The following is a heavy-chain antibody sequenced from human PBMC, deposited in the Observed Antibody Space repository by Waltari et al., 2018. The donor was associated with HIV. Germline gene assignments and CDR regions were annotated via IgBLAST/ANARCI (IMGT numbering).Heavy chain of an antibody. J-gene: IGHJ4*02. CDR3: ARVSDSYGTVFEY. CDR1: GGSISSGNYY. CDR2: IQHSGST. V-gene: IGHV4-31*03. Sequence: QVQLQESGPGLVKSSQTLSLTCPVSGGSISSGNYYWNWIRQHPGKGLEWSGDIQHSGSTYYNPSLKSRVSISVNTSKNQFSLNLTSVTAADTAVYYCARVSDSYGTVFEYWGQGTLVSVSS. D-gene: IGHD3-10*01.